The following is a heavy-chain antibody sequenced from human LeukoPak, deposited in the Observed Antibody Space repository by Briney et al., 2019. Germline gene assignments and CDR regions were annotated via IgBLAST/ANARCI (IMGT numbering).Heavy chain of an antibody. Sequence: ASVKVSCKASGYTFNDYYMHWVRQAPGQGLEWMGRINPDSGGTDYAQKFQGRVTMTRDTSISTAYMDLSRLRSDDTAVYYCARLGEYGLLTGYFYPWGQGTLVTVSS. CDR2: INPDSGGT. CDR3: ARLGEYGLLTGYFYP. V-gene: IGHV1-2*02. D-gene: IGHD3-9*01. CDR1: GYTFNDYY. J-gene: IGHJ5*02.